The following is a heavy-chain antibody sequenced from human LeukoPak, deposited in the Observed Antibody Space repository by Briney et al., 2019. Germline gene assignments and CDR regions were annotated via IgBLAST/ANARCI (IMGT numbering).Heavy chain of an antibody. CDR2: IYYSGST. CDR1: GGSISSYY. V-gene: IGHV4-59*01. Sequence: PSETLSLTCTVSGGSISSYYWSWIRQLPGKGLEWIGYIYYSGSTNYNPSLKSRVTISVDTSKNQFSLKLSSVTAADTAVYYCARATLIAAAGNWFDPWGQGTLVTVSS. D-gene: IGHD6-13*01. CDR3: ARATLIAAAGNWFDP. J-gene: IGHJ5*02.